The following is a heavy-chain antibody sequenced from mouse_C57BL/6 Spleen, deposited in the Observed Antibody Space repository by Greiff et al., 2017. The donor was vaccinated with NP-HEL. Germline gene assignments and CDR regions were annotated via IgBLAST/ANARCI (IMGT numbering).Heavy chain of an antibody. CDR1: GYTFTDYN. CDR3: ARPVRITTVVAKDYWYFDV. Sequence: EVQLQQSGPELVKPGASVKIPCKASGYTFTDYNMDWVKQSHGKSLEWIGDINPNNGGTIYNQKFKGKATLTVDKSPSTAYIGLRSLTSEDTAVYYCARPVRITTVVAKDYWYFDVGGTGTTVTVSS. CDR2: INPNNGGT. D-gene: IGHD1-1*01. J-gene: IGHJ1*03. V-gene: IGHV1-18*01.